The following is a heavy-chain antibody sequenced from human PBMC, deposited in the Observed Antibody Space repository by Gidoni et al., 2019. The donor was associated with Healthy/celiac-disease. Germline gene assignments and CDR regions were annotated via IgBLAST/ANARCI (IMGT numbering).Heavy chain of an antibody. V-gene: IGHV3-9*01. CDR1: GFTFDDYA. D-gene: IGHD3-10*01. CDR2: ISWNSGSI. Sequence: EVQLVESGGGLVQPGRSLRLSCAASGFTFDDYAMHWVRQAPGKGLEWVSGISWNSGSIGYADSVKGRFTIARDNAKNSLYLQMNSLRAEDTALYYCAKDIGFGDHEGWFDPWGQGTLVTVSS. CDR3: AKDIGFGDHEGWFDP. J-gene: IGHJ5*02.